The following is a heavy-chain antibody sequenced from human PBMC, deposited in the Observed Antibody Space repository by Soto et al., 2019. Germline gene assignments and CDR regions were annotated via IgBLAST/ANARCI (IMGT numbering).Heavy chain of an antibody. Sequence: PSETLSLTCTVSGGSISSGGYYWSWIRQHPGKGLEWIGYIYYSGSTYYNPSLKSRVTISVDTSKNQFSLKLSSVTAADTAVYYCARVVGATPNLFDYWGQGTLVTVSS. CDR3: ARVVGATPNLFDY. J-gene: IGHJ4*02. CDR2: IYYSGST. CDR1: GGSISSGGYY. D-gene: IGHD1-26*01. V-gene: IGHV4-31*03.